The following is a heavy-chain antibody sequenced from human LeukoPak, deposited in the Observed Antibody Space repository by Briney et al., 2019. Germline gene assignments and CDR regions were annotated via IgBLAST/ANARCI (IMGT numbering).Heavy chain of an antibody. Sequence: PGGSLRLSCAASGFTVSSNFMSWVRQAPGEGLEWVSVIYRGGDTYYADSVRGRFTISRDNSKDTLYLQMNSLRGEDTAVYYCAKDQDPVVNTDYYYGMNVWGQGTTATVSS. J-gene: IGHJ6*02. D-gene: IGHD4-17*01. CDR2: IYRGGDT. CDR3: AKDQDPVVNTDYYYGMNV. V-gene: IGHV3-66*02. CDR1: GFTVSSNF.